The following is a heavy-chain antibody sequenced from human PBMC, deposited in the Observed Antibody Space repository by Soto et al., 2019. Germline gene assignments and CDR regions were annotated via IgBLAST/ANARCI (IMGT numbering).Heavy chain of an antibody. Sequence: QVQLQESGPGLVKPSQTLSLTCTVSGGSISRGGYYWSWIRQHPGKGLEWIGYIYYSGSTYYNPSLKSRVTISVDTSKNQFSLKLSSVTAADTAVYYCARAVGYCTNGVCPNWFDPWGQGTLVTVSS. CDR3: ARAVGYCTNGVCPNWFDP. J-gene: IGHJ5*02. CDR2: IYYSGST. V-gene: IGHV4-31*03. D-gene: IGHD2-8*01. CDR1: GGSISRGGYY.